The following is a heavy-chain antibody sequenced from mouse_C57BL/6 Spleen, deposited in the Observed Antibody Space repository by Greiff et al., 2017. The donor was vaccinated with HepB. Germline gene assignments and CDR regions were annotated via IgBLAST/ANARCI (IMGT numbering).Heavy chain of an antibody. Sequence: QVQLQQPGAELVKPGASVKMSCKASGYTFTSYWITWVKQRPGQGLEWIGDIYPGSGSTNYNEKFKSKATLTVDTSSSTAYMQRSSLTSVDSAVYYCARSSITTVVDYYAMDYWGQGTSVTVSS. V-gene: IGHV1-55*01. CDR1: GYTFTSYW. CDR3: ARSSITTVVDYYAMDY. CDR2: IYPGSGST. D-gene: IGHD1-1*01. J-gene: IGHJ4*01.